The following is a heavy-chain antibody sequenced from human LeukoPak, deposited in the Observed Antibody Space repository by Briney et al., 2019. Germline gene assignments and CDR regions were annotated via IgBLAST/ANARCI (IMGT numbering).Heavy chain of an antibody. CDR1: GFSLTTRGVG. D-gene: IGHD4-17*01. CDR3: AHKGRGATDFDY. J-gene: IGHJ4*02. V-gene: IGHV2-5*02. Sequence: SGPTLVKPTQTLTLTCTFSGFSLTTRGVGVGWIRQPPGQALEWLAFIFSDDDKRYSPSLKTRLTVTKDVSKNQVVLRMTNMDPVDTATYYCAHKGRGATDFDYWGQGTLVTVSS. CDR2: IFSDDDK.